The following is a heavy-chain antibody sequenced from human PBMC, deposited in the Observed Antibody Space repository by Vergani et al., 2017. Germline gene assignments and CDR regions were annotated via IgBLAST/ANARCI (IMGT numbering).Heavy chain of an antibody. CDR1: GFTFSSYE. D-gene: IGHD3-22*01. V-gene: IGHV3-48*03. CDR2: ISSSGSTI. J-gene: IGHJ6*02. Sequence: EVQLVESGGGLVQPGGSLRLSCAASGFTFSSYEMNWVRQAPGKGLEWVSYISSSGSTIYYADSVKGRFTISRDNAKNSLYLQMNSLRAEDTAVYYCAREAYYYDSSGDPVGPFYYYYGMDVWGQGP. CDR3: AREAYYYDSSGDPVGPFYYYYGMDV.